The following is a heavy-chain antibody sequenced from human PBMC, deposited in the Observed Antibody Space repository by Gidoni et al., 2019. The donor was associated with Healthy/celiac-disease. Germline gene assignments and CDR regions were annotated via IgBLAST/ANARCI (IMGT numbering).Heavy chain of an antibody. CDR1: GGSFSGYY. CDR3: ARDLSSSGAHTAMAYDASDI. V-gene: IGHV4-34*01. J-gene: IGHJ3*02. D-gene: IGHD5-18*01. CDR2: INHSGST. Sequence: QVQLQQWGAGLLKPSETLSLTCAVYGGSFSGYYWSWIRQPPGKGLEWIGEINHSGSTNYNPSLKSRVTISVDTSKNQFSLKLSSVTAADTAVYYCARDLSSSGAHTAMAYDASDIWGQGTMVTVSS.